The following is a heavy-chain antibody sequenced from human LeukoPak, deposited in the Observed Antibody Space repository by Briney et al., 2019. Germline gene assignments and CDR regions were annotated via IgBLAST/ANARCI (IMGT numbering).Heavy chain of an antibody. Sequence: ASVKVSCKASGYTFTGYDINWVRQATGQGLEWMGWMNPNSGNTGYAQKFQGRVTMTRNTSISTAYMELSSLRSEDTAVYYCASCLSSSWYNPYYYYGMDVWGQGTTVTVSS. D-gene: IGHD6-13*01. CDR3: ASCLSSSWYNPYYYYGMDV. CDR1: GYTFTGYD. V-gene: IGHV1-8*01. CDR2: MNPNSGNT. J-gene: IGHJ6*02.